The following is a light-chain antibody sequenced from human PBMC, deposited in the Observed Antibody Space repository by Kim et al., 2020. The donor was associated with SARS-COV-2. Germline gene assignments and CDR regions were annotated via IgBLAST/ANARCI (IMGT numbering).Light chain of an antibody. V-gene: IGKV3-15*01. Sequence: EIVMTQSPATLSVSPGAGATLSCRASQSVGINLAWYQQKLGQAPRLLIHVASTRATGIPARFTGRGSGTDFTLTISSLQSEDFAVYYCQQYDNWPRALTFGGGTEVEI. CDR3: QQYDNWPRALT. CDR1: QSVGIN. CDR2: VAS. J-gene: IGKJ4*01.